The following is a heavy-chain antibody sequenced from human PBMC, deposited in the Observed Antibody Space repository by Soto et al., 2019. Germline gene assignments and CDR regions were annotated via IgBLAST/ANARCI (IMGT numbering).Heavy chain of an antibody. V-gene: IGHV4-30-4*01. CDR2: IYYSGST. J-gene: IGHJ6*02. Sequence: QVQLQESGPGLVKPSQTLSLTCTVSGGSISSGDYYWSWIRQPPGKGLEWIGYIYYSGSTYYNPSLKSRVTISVDTSKNQFSLKLSSATAADTAVYYCAREKYYGSGSTDQYYYGMDVWGQGTTVTVSS. CDR3: AREKYYGSGSTDQYYYGMDV. CDR1: GGSISSGDYY. D-gene: IGHD3-10*01.